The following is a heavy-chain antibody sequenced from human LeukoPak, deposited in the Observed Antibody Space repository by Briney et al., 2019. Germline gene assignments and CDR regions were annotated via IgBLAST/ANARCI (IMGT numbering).Heavy chain of an antibody. CDR1: GSPFSSSW. V-gene: IGHV5-51*01. J-gene: IGHJ4*02. CDR2: IYPGDSDT. Sequence: GAALKISFKGSGSPFSSSWIGWVRQMPGKGLEWMGIIYPGDSDTRYSPSFQGQVTISADKSINTPFLPWSSLKATDTGIYYCARQYGRPFDYWGQGTLVTVSS. D-gene: IGHD4-17*01. CDR3: ARQYGRPFDY.